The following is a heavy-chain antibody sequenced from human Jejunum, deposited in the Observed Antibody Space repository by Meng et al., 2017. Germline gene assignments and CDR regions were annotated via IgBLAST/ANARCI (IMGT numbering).Heavy chain of an antibody. Sequence: EVQLVESGGGLIQSGGSLRLPCAASGFSVSSNYMNWFRQAPGKGLEWVSVIYTGGSTYYADSVKGRFTISRDNSKNTLYLQMNSLRAEDTAVYYCARSIGIVVVAAAIPGWFDPWGQGTLVTVSS. V-gene: IGHV3-53*01. CDR1: GFSVSSNY. J-gene: IGHJ5*02. CDR2: IYTGGST. CDR3: ARSIGIVVVAAAIPGWFDP. D-gene: IGHD2-2*02.